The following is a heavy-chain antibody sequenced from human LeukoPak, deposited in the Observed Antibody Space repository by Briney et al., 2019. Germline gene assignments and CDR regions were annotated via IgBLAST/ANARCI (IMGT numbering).Heavy chain of an antibody. V-gene: IGHV4-34*01. CDR2: INHSGST. Sequence: SETLSLTCAVYGGSFSGYYWSWIRRPPGKGLEWIGEINHSGSTNYNPSLKSRVTISVDTSKNQFSLKLSSVTAADTAVYYCARHKVTVAGTPFDYWGQGTLVTVSS. J-gene: IGHJ4*02. CDR1: GGSFSGYY. CDR3: ARHKVTVAGTPFDY. D-gene: IGHD6-19*01.